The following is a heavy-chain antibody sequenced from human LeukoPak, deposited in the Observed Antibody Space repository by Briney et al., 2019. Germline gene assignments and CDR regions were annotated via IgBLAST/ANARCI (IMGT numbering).Heavy chain of an antibody. V-gene: IGHV3-33*01. Sequence: GGSLRLSCAASGFTFSSYGMHWVRQAPGKGLEWVAVIWYDGSNKYYADSVKGRFTISRDNADNSLYLQVNSLRAEDTAIYYCARDRGEIVYGDYVGYFSGMDVWGQGTTVTVSS. CDR3: ARDRGEIVYGDYVGYFSGMDV. D-gene: IGHD4-17*01. CDR2: IWYDGSNK. J-gene: IGHJ6*02. CDR1: GFTFSSYG.